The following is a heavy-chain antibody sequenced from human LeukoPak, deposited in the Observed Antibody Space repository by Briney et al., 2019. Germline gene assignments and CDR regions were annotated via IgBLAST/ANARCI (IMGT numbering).Heavy chain of an antibody. CDR1: GFTFSSYW. D-gene: IGHD3-3*01. CDR2: IKQDGSEK. V-gene: IGHV3-7*01. J-gene: IGHJ6*03. CDR3: AREELRFLEWLLLAHKRSPLDPEYYYYMDV. Sequence: GGSLRLSCAASGFTFSSYWMSWVRQAPGKGLEWVANIKQDGSEKYYVDSVKDRFTISRDNAKNSLYLQMNSLRAEDTAVYYCAREELRFLEWLLLAHKRSPLDPEYYYYMDVWGKGTTVTVSS.